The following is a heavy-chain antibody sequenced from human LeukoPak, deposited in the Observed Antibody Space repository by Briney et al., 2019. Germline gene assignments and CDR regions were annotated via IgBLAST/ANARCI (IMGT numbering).Heavy chain of an antibody. J-gene: IGHJ4*02. CDR1: GFTFRSYA. CDR2: ISSSGSTI. V-gene: IGHV3-11*01. Sequence: GGSLRLSCAASGFTFRSYAMSWIRQAPGKGLEWISYISSSGSTIYYADSVKGRFTISRDNAKNSVYLQMNSLRAEDTAVYYCARERYYYDSTYYYVKYFDYWGQGTLVTVSS. D-gene: IGHD3-22*01. CDR3: ARERYYYDSTYYYVKYFDY.